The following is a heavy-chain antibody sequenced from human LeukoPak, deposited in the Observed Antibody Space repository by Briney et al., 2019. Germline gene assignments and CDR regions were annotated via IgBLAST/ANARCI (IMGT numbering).Heavy chain of an antibody. CDR1: GFTFSSYA. J-gene: IGHJ5*02. CDR2: ISYDGSSK. V-gene: IGHV3-30-3*01. Sequence: GGSLRLSCAASGFTFSSYAMHWVRQAPGKGLEWVAVISYDGSSKNYADSVKGRFTISRDNSENTLYLQMSSLKTDDSAVYYCARNPAAWFGELSSWFDPWGQGTLVTVPS. CDR3: ARNPAAWFGELSSWFDP. D-gene: IGHD3-10*01.